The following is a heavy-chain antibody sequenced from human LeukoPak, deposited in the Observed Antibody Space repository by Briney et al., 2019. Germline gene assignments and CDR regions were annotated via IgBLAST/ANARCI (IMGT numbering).Heavy chain of an antibody. D-gene: IGHD3-9*01. J-gene: IGHJ4*02. CDR2: ISSSSSYI. CDR1: GFTFSSYS. V-gene: IGHV3-21*01. CDR3: ARDDLYYDILTGYLC. Sequence: GGSLRLSCAASGFTFSSYSMNWVRQAPGKGLEWVPSISSSSSYIYYADSVKGRFTISRDNAKNSLYLQMNSLRAEDTAVYYCARDDLYYDILTGYLCWGQGTLVTVSS.